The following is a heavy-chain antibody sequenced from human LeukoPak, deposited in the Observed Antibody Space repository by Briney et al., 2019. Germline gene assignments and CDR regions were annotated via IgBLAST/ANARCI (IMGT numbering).Heavy chain of an antibody. CDR2: INPNSGGT. CDR3: ARGTLWFGSLQPDY. J-gene: IGHJ4*02. Sequence: ASVKVSCKASGYTFTSYYIHWVRQAPGQGLEWMGLINPNSGGTNYAQKFQGRVTMTRDTSISTAYMELSRLRSDDTAVYYCARGTLWFGSLQPDYWGQGTLVTVSS. D-gene: IGHD3-16*01. V-gene: IGHV1-2*02. CDR1: GYTFTSYY.